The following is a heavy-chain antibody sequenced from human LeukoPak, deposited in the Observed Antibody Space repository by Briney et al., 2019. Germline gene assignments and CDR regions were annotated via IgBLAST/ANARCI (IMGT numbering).Heavy chain of an antibody. CDR1: GDSISSYY. CDR2: IYYSGST. CDR3: ARGAMVDY. V-gene: IGHV4-59*12. J-gene: IGHJ4*02. D-gene: IGHD5-18*01. Sequence: SETLSLTCTVSGDSISSYYWSWIRQPPGKGLEWIGSIYYSGSTYYNPSLKSRVTISVDTSKNQFSLKLSSVTAADTAVYYCARGAMVDYWGQGTLVTVSS.